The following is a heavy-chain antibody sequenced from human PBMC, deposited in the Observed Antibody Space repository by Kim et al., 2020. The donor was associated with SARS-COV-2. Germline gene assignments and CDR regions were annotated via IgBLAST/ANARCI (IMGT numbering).Heavy chain of an antibody. CDR1: GFTFDDYA. Sequence: GGSLRLSCAASGFTFDDYAMHWVRQAPGKGLEWVSGISWNSGSIGYADSVKGRFTISRDNAKNSLYLQMNSLRAEDTALYYCAKDTDYKGGPFDYWGQGT. CDR2: ISWNSGSI. J-gene: IGHJ4*02. CDR3: AKDTDYKGGPFDY. V-gene: IGHV3-9*01. D-gene: IGHD1-20*01.